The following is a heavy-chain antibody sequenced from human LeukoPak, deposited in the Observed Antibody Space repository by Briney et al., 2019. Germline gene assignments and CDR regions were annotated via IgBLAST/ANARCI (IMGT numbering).Heavy chain of an antibody. CDR2: ISGSDGST. D-gene: IGHD1-26*01. CDR1: GFTFSSYA. J-gene: IGHJ4*02. V-gene: IGHV3-23*01. Sequence: GGSLRLSCAASGFTFSSYAMNWVRQAPGKGLEWVSGISGSDGSTYYADSVKGRFTISRDNSKNTLYLQMNSLRAEDTAVYYCAKLSSGTYNPVDYWGQGTLVTVSS. CDR3: AKLSSGTYNPVDY.